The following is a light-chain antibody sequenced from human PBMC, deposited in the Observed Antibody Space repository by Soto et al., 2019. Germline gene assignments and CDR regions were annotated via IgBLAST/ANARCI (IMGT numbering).Light chain of an antibody. Sequence: EIVLTQSPGTLSLSPGERATHSCRTSQSVNTNFFAWYQQKPGQAPRLLIYGASTRATGIPDRFSGSRSGTDFTLTISRLEPEDFAVYYCQQYGRTSWTFGQGTKV. CDR3: QQYGRTSWT. J-gene: IGKJ1*01. CDR2: GAS. CDR1: QSVNTNF. V-gene: IGKV3-20*01.